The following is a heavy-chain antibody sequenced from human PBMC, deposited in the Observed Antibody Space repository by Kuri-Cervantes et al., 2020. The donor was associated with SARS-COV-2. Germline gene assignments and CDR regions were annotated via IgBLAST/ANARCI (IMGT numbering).Heavy chain of an antibody. CDR1: GFTFSSYG. J-gene: IGHJ6*03. V-gene: IGHV3-30*02. Sequence: GESLKISCAASGFTFSSYGMHWVRQAPGKGLEWVAFIRYDGSNKYYADSVKGRFTISRDNSKNTLYLHMNSLRAEDTAVYYCAKDPVYYYYYMDVWGKGTTVTVSS. CDR2: IRYDGSNK. CDR3: AKDPVYYYYYMDV.